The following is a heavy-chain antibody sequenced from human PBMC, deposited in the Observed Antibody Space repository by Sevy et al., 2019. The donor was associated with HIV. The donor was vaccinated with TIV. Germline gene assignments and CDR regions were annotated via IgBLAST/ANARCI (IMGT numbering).Heavy chain of an antibody. CDR2: IYYTGST. J-gene: IGHJ4*02. CDR1: GGSIGSYY. Sequence: SENLSLTCTVSGGSIGSYYWSWIRQPPGKGLEWIGFIYYTGSTNYNPSLKSRVTISLDTSKFQFTLRLSSVTAADTADYYCARGYYDSSGYYPNYYFHYWGQGTLVTVSS. D-gene: IGHD3-22*01. V-gene: IGHV4-59*01. CDR3: ARGYYDSSGYYPNYYFHY.